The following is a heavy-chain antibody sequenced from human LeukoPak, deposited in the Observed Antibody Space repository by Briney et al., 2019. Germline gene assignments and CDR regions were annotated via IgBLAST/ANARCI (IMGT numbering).Heavy chain of an antibody. Sequence: SETLSLTCTVSGGSISSYYWSWIRQPAGKGLEWIGRIYTSGSTNYNPSLRSRVTISVDTSKNQFSLKLSSVTAADTAVYYCARLPTVVTPPLTIDLWGRGTLVTVSS. CDR1: GGSISSYY. CDR2: IYTSGST. D-gene: IGHD4-23*01. J-gene: IGHJ2*01. CDR3: ARLPTVVTPPLTIDL. V-gene: IGHV4-4*07.